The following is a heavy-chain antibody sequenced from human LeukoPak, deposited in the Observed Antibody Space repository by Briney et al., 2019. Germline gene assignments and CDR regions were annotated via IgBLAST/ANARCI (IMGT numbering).Heavy chain of an antibody. D-gene: IGHD3-9*01. J-gene: IGHJ5*02. V-gene: IGHV4-61*02. CDR3: ARHGTPDYDILTGYYMGNWFDP. CDR2: IYTSGST. Sequence: PSETLSLTCTVSGGSISSGSYYWSWIRQPAGKGLEWIGRIYTSGSTNYNPSLKSRVTISVDTSKNQFSLKLSSVTAADTAVYYCARHGTPDYDILTGYYMGNWFDPWGQGTLVTVSS. CDR1: GGSISSGSYY.